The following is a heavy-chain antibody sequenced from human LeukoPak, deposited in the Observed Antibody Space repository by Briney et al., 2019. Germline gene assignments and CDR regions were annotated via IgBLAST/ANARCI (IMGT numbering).Heavy chain of an antibody. D-gene: IGHD3-9*01. CDR3: ARGYDILSD. Sequence: SETLSLTCAVYGGSFSGYYWSWIRQPPGKGLEWIGEINHSGSTNYNPSLKSRVTISVDTSKNQFSLKLSSVTAADTAVYYCARGYDILSDWGQGTLVTVSS. CDR1: GGSFSGYY. V-gene: IGHV4-34*01. J-gene: IGHJ4*02. CDR2: INHSGST.